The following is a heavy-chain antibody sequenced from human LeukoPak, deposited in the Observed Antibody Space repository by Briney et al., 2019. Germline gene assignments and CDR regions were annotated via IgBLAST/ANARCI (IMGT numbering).Heavy chain of an antibody. Sequence: GGSLRLSCAASGFTFSSYSMNWVRQAPGRGLEWVSSISSSSSYIYYADSVKGRFTISRDNAKNSLYLQMNSLRAEDTAVYYCARGTVTTDAFDIWGQGTMVTVSS. D-gene: IGHD4-17*01. J-gene: IGHJ3*02. V-gene: IGHV3-21*01. CDR1: GFTFSSYS. CDR2: ISSSSSYI. CDR3: ARGTVTTDAFDI.